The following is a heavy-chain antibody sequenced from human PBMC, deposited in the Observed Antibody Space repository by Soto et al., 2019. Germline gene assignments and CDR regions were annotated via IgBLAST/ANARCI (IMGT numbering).Heavy chain of an antibody. CDR2: VYYGGT. V-gene: IGHV4-59*01. D-gene: IGHD4-4*01. CDR1: GGSMSSNY. Sequence: PSETLSLTCTVSGGSMSSNYWSWIRQSPAKGLEWIGFVYYGGTNYNPSFESRVTMSVGTPKKQFSLELSDVTAADTAVYYCVSYRGAFYFDHWGQGTLVTVSS. J-gene: IGHJ4*02. CDR3: VSYRGAFYFDH.